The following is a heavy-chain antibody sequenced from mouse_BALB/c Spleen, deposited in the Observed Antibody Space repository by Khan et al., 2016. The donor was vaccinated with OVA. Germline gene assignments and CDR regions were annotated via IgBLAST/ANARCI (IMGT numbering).Heavy chain of an antibody. V-gene: IGHV1-20*02. D-gene: IGHD1-1*01. CDR3: ARKNGSDFDY. J-gene: IGHJ2*01. Sequence: EVQLQQSRPELVKPGASVKISCKASGYSFTGYFMNWVMQSHGKSLEWIGRINPHIGETFYNQKFKGKATLTVDESSSTVHMELRSLASEDSAVYYCARKNGSDFDYWGQGTTLTVSS. CDR1: GYSFTGYF. CDR2: INPHIGET.